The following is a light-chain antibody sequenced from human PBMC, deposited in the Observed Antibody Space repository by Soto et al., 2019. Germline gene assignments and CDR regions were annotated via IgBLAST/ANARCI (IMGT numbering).Light chain of an antibody. J-gene: IGKJ5*01. CDR3: QQYNNWPSG. CDR2: GAS. V-gene: IGKV3-15*01. CDR1: QSVSSN. Sequence: EVGFTQSTGTLSLSPGERAPPSCRASQSVSSNYLAWYQQKPGQAPRLLIYGASTRATGIPARFSGSGSGTEFTLTISSLQSEDFAVYYCQQYNNWPSGFGQGTRLEN.